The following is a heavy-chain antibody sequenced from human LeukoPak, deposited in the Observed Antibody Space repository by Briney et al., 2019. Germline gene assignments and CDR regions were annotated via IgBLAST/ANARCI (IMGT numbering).Heavy chain of an antibody. CDR3: ASARDGYNYS. D-gene: IGHD5-24*01. CDR2: IYYSGST. V-gene: IGHV4-59*01. Sequence: SETLSLTCTVSGGSISSYYWSWIRQPPGKGLEWIGYIYYSGSTNYNPSLKSPVTISVDTSKNQFSLKLSSVTAADTAVYYCASARDGYNYSRGQGTLVTVSS. J-gene: IGHJ5*01. CDR1: GGSISSYY.